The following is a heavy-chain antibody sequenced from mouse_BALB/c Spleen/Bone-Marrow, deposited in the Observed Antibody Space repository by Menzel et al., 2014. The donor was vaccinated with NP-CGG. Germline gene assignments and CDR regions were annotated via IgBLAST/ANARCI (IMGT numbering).Heavy chain of an antibody. CDR3: AREDYDWFAY. CDR1: GFTFSSYG. V-gene: IGHV5-6-3*01. CDR2: INSNGGST. J-gene: IGHJ3*01. Sequence: EVQVVESGGGLVQPGGSLKLSCAASGFTFSSYGMSWVRQTPDKRLELVATINSNGGSTYYPDSVKGRFTISRDNAKNTLYLQMSSLKSEDTAMYYCAREDYDWFAYWGQGTLVTASA. D-gene: IGHD2-4*01.